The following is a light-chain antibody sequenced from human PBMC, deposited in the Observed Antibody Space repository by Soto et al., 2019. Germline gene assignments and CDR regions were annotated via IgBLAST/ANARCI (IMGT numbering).Light chain of an antibody. CDR2: PAS. J-gene: IGKJ1*01. CDR1: QSFSIY. V-gene: IGKV3-11*01. CDR3: KQRRNWPHI. Sequence: MMLTQSPATLALAPGERASLSGGASQSFSIYLAWYQQTPGQAPRLLIHPASNRATGIPARFSGSESGTDFTLRKRSLKPEASAVYFCKQRRNWPHIFGSGTQVDIK.